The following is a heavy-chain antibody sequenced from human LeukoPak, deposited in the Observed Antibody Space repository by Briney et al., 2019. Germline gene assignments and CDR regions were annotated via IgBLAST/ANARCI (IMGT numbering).Heavy chain of an antibody. Sequence: GGSLRLSCAASGFTFSSYSMHWGRQAPGKGVEWGCGSNSLIYYADSVKGRFIISRDNAKNSLYLRRNSLRAEDTAVYYSARAGSIDSWGQGTLVTVSS. CDR2: GSNSLI. CDR1: GFTFSSYS. J-gene: IGHJ4*02. D-gene: IGHD1-14*01. V-gene: IGHV3-21*01. CDR3: ARAGSIDS.